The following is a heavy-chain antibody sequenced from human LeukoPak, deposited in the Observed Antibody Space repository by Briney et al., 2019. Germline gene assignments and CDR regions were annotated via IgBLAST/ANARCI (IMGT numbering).Heavy chain of an antibody. CDR3: ASGTHCTGGNCYNSVYRHYYMDV. CDR2: LYYRGST. V-gene: IGHV4-39*01. Sequence: KASETLSLTCSVSGGSTSSTSHYWGWIRQPPGKGLEWIGSLYYRGSTYYNPSLKSRVTISVDTSKNQFSLKLTSVTAADTAVYYCASGTHCTGGNCYNSVYRHYYMDVWGKGTTVTVSS. D-gene: IGHD2-15*01. J-gene: IGHJ6*03. CDR1: GGSTSSTSHY.